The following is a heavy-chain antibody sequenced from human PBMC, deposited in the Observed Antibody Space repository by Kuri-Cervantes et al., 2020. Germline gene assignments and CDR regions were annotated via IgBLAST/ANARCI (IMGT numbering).Heavy chain of an antibody. CDR1: GFTFSSYG. J-gene: IGHJ6*03. V-gene: IGHV3-33*01. Sequence: GGSLRLSCAASGFTFSSYGMHWVRQAPGKGLEWVAVIWYDGSNKYYADSVKGRFTISRDNSKNTLYLQMNSLRAEDTAVYYCARGFYCTGGVCSYYYYMDVWGKGTTVTVSS. D-gene: IGHD2-8*02. CDR3: ARGFYCTGGVCSYYYYMDV. CDR2: IWYDGSNK.